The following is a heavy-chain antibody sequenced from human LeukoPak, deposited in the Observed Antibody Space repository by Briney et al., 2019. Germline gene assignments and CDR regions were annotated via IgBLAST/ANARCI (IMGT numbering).Heavy chain of an antibody. D-gene: IGHD4-17*01. CDR2: ISSSSSYI. V-gene: IGHV3-21*01. J-gene: IGHJ6*02. CDR1: GFTFSSYS. Sequence: TGGSLRLSCAASGFTFSSYSMNWVRQAPGKGLEWVSSISSSSSYIYYADSVKGRFTISRDNSKNTLYLQMNSLRAEDTAVYYCARGRSVTRYYYYGMDVWGQGTTVTVSS. CDR3: ARGRSVTRYYYYGMDV.